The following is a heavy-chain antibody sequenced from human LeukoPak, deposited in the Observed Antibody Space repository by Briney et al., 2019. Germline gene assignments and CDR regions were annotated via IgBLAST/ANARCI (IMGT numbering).Heavy chain of an antibody. CDR2: ISNGGST. D-gene: IGHD1-1*01. J-gene: IGHJ3*02. V-gene: IGHV4-59*01. CDR1: GASISSFY. Sequence: PSETLSLTCTVSGASISSFYWSWVRQPPGEGLEWIGYISNGGSTNYNPSLKSRVTISVDTSQSQLSLKVNSVTAADTAVYYCVKSQASTGQWAFDIWGQGTMASVSS. CDR3: VKSQASTGQWAFDI.